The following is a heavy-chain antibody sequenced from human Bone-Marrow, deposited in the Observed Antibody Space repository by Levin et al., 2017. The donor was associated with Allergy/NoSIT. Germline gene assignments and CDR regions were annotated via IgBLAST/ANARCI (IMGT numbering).Heavy chain of an antibody. V-gene: IGHV1-18*01. CDR3: ARAKSIIAAAGTGAFDI. CDR2: ISAYNGNT. CDR1: GYTFTSYG. D-gene: IGHD6-13*01. J-gene: IGHJ3*02. Sequence: ASVKVSCKASGYTFTSYGISWVRQAPGQGLEWMGWISAYNGNTNYAQKLQGRVTMTTDTSTSTAYMELRSLRSDDTAVYYCARAKSIIAAAGTGAFDIWGQGTMVTVSS.